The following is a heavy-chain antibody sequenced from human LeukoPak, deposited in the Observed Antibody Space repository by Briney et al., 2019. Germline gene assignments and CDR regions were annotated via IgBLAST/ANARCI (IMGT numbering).Heavy chain of an antibody. CDR1: GGSISSGGYY. CDR3: ARASGWSGRFDY. CDR2: IYHSGST. J-gene: IGHJ4*02. Sequence: SETLSLTCTVSGGSISSGGYYWSWIRQPPGKGLEWIEYIYHSGSTYYNPSLKSRVTISVDTSKNQFSLKLSSVTAADTAVYYCARASGWSGRFDYWGQGTLVTVSS. D-gene: IGHD6-19*01. V-gene: IGHV4-30-2*01.